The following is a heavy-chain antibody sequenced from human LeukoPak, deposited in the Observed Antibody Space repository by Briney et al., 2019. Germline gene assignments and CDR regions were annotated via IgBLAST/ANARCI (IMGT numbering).Heavy chain of an antibody. J-gene: IGHJ6*03. CDR3: AREETNTAIPYYYYYMDV. Sequence: SETLSLTCAVYGGSFSGNYWSWIRQPPGKGLEWIGEINHSGSTNYNPSLKSRVTISVDTSKNQFSLKLSSVTAADTAVYYCAREETNTAIPYYYYYMDVWGKGTTVTVSS. D-gene: IGHD5-18*01. CDR1: GGSFSGNY. CDR2: INHSGST. V-gene: IGHV4-34*01.